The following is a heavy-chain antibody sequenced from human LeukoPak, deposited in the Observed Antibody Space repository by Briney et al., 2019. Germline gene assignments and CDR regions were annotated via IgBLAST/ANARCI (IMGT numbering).Heavy chain of an antibody. CDR3: ASGFDWSADAYYFDY. V-gene: IGHV4-39*07. D-gene: IGHD3-9*01. J-gene: IGHJ4*02. CDR2: IYYSGST. Sequence: SETLSLTCTVSGGSISSSSYYWGWIRQPPGKGLEWIGSIYYSGSTYYNPSPKSRVTISVDTSKNQFSLKLSSVTAADTAVYYCASGFDWSADAYYFDYWGQGTLVTVSS. CDR1: GGSISSSSYY.